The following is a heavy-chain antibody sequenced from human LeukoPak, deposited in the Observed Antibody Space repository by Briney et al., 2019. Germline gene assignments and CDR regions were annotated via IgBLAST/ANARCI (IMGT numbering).Heavy chain of an antibody. CDR3: ARAPRYCSGGSCYFPLYYGMDV. CDR2: IYYSGST. D-gene: IGHD2-15*01. J-gene: IGHJ6*02. Sequence: SESLSLTCTVSGGSISSYYWSWIRQPPGKGLEWIGYIYYSGSTNYNPSLKSRVTISVDTSKNQFSLKLSSVTAADTAVYYRARAPRYCSGGSCYFPLYYGMDVWGQGTTVTVSS. V-gene: IGHV4-59*08. CDR1: GGSISSYY.